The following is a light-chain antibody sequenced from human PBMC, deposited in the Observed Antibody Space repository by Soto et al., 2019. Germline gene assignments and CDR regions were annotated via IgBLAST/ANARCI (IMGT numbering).Light chain of an antibody. Sequence: QSVLTQPASVFGSPGQSLTISCTGTSSDVGTYKYVSWYQQHPGKAPKLMIYDVSNRPSGVSNRFSGSKSGNTASLTISGLQAEDEADYYCNSYTTSSTLVFGTGTKVTVL. V-gene: IGLV2-14*03. CDR1: SSDVGTYKY. CDR3: NSYTTSSTLV. CDR2: DVS. J-gene: IGLJ1*01.